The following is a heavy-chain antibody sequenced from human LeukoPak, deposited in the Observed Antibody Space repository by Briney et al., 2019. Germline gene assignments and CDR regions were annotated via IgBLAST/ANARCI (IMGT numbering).Heavy chain of an antibody. CDR3: ATQIDYDFWSGYYGY. CDR2: ISGSGGST. J-gene: IGHJ4*02. D-gene: IGHD3-3*01. CDR1: GFTFSSYA. V-gene: IGHV3-23*01. Sequence: GGSLRLSCAASGFTFSSYAMSWVRQAPGKGLEWVSAISGSGGSTYYADSVKGRFTISRDNSKNTLYLQMNSLRAEDTAVYYCATQIDYDFWSGYYGYWGQGTLVTVSA.